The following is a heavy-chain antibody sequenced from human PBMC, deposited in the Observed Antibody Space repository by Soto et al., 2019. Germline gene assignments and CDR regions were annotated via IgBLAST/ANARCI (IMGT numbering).Heavy chain of an antibody. V-gene: IGHV3-33*01. J-gene: IGHJ6*02. CDR1: GFTFSGHA. D-gene: IGHD6-19*01. Sequence: QVQVVESGGGVVQPGRSLRLSCTASGFTFSGHAMHWVRQPPGKGLEWVAQIWYDGSNKYYADSVKGRFTISRDNSKYKLYVQMDSLRVEDTAVYYCARDGQSLAPYALDVWGQGTSVTVSS. CDR2: IWYDGSNK. CDR3: ARDGQSLAPYALDV.